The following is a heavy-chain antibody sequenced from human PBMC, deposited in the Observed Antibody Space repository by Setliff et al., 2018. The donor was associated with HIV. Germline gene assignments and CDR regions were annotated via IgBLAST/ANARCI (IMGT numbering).Heavy chain of an antibody. CDR3: AKDQGCSRTSCYGNYYYGMDV. V-gene: IGHV4-59*11. Sequence: PSETLSLTCTVYGASISSHYWSWIRQPPGKGLEWIGNVYYRGSTNYNPSLKSRVTISVDTSKNHFSLKLSSVTAADAAVYYCAKDQGCSRTSCYGNYYYGMDVWGQGTTVTVSS. CDR2: VYYRGST. J-gene: IGHJ6*02. CDR1: GASISSHY. D-gene: IGHD2-2*01.